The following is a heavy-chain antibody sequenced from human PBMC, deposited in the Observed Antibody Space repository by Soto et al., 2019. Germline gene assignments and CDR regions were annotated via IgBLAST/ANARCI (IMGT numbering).Heavy chain of an antibody. CDR2: IYYSGST. D-gene: IGHD2-21*02. V-gene: IGHV4-59*01. J-gene: IGHJ6*02. Sequence: SETLSLTCTVSGGSISSYYWSWIRQPPGKGLEWIGYIYYSGSTNYNPSLKSRVTISVDTSKNQFSLKLSSVTAADTAVYYCARVDCGGDCYSFYYYYGMAVWGQGTTVTVAS. CDR3: ARVDCGGDCYSFYYYYGMAV. CDR1: GGSISSYY.